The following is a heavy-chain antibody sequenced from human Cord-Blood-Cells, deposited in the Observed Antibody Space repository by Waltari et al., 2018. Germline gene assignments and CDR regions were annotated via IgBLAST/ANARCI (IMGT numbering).Heavy chain of an antibody. CDR2: IYYSGST. D-gene: IGHD6-6*01. V-gene: IGHV4-39*01. Sequence: QLQLQESGPGLVKPSETLSLTCTVSGGSISSSSSYWGWIRQPPGKGLEWIGSIYYSGSTYYNPSLKSRVTISVDTSKNQFSLKLSSVTAADTAVYYCASLGLYSSSSGLFDYWGQGTLVTVSS. CDR3: ASLGLYSSSSGLFDY. CDR1: GGSISSSSSY. J-gene: IGHJ4*02.